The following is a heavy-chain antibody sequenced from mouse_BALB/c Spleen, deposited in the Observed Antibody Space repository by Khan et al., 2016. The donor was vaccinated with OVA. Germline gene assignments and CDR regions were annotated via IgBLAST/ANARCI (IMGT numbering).Heavy chain of an antibody. J-gene: IGHJ3*01. Sequence: VQLQESGAELARPGASVKLSCTASGYSFTDYNINWVKQRTGQGLEWIGEIYPGSNNTYYNEKFKGKATLTADTSSSTAYMQLSSLTSEDYAVDLCAREWGARLHYWGQGTLVTVSA. CDR3: AREWGARLHY. V-gene: IGHV1-77*01. CDR1: GYSFTDYN. CDR2: IYPGSNNT. D-gene: IGHD2-2*01.